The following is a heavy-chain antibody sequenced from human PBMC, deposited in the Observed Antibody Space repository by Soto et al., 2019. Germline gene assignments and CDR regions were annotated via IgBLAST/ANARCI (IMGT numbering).Heavy chain of an antibody. V-gene: IGHV1-69*01. CDR3: TRVLGYTFEPGKTRYYAMDV. D-gene: IGHD5-18*01. CDR1: GGTFSKDA. CDR2: LIPVFGSP. Sequence: QVQLVQSGAEVKKPGSSVTVSCKTSGGTFSKDAINWVRQAPGQGLEWMGLLIPVFGSPIYAQKFQGRIRITADESTRTAFMDLSSLRSENTAVYYCTRVLGYTFEPGKTRYYAMDVWSQGTTVSVSS. J-gene: IGHJ6*02.